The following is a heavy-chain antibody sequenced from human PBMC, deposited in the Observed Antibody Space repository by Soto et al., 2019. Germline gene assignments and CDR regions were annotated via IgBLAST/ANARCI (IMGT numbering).Heavy chain of an antibody. J-gene: IGHJ4*02. CDR3: ARGTYCSGGSCSWRENDY. V-gene: IGHV1-8*01. Sequence: QVQLVQSGAEVKKPGASVKVSCKASGYTFTNYDICWVRQATGQGLEWMGWMNTNSGRTGYAQKFQGRVTMTRDTPISTAYMELSSLRSEDTAVYYCARGTYCSGGSCSWRENDYWGQGTLVTVSS. CDR2: MNTNSGRT. D-gene: IGHD2-15*01. CDR1: GYTFTNYD.